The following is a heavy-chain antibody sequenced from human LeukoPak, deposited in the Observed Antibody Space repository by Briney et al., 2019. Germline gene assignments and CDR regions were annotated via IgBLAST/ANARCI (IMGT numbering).Heavy chain of an antibody. CDR1: GFTFTTYG. CDR2: IGGSGVRT. D-gene: IGHD2-2*03. V-gene: IGHV3-23*01. J-gene: IGHJ4*02. Sequence: PGGSLRLSCSASGFTFTTYGMNWVRQAPRKGLECVSGIGGSGVRTYYADSVKGRFTIPRDNSRNTVYQQMKSLTNDHTAVYVSAKDSNWILFDDWGQGTLVTVSS. CDR3: AKDSNWILFDD.